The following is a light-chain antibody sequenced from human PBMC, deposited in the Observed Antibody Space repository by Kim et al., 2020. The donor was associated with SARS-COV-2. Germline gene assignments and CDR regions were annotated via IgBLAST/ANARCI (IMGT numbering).Light chain of an antibody. Sequence: SYELTQPPSVSVSPGQTACISCSGDKLGDKYACWYQRKPGQSPVLVIYQDTKRPSGIPERFFGSNSGNTATLTISGTQAMDEADYYCQAWDSSTVVFGGGTQLTVL. CDR3: QAWDSSTVV. J-gene: IGLJ3*02. CDR1: KLGDKY. V-gene: IGLV3-1*01. CDR2: QDT.